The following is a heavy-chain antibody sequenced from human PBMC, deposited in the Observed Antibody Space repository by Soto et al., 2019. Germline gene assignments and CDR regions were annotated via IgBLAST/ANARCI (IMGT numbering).Heavy chain of an antibody. CDR3: ASATIGGYFDY. CDR2: INHSGST. Sequence: QVQLQQWGAGLLKPSETLSLTCAVYGGSFSGYYWSWIRQPPGKGLEWIGAINHSGSTNYNPSLKSRVTISVDTSKNQFSLKLSSVTAADTAVYYCASATIGGYFDYWGQGTLVTVSS. CDR1: GGSFSGYY. V-gene: IGHV4-34*01. J-gene: IGHJ4*02. D-gene: IGHD1-26*01.